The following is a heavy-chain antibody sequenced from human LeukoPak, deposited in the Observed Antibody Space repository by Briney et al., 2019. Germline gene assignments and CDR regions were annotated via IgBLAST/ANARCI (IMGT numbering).Heavy chain of an antibody. J-gene: IGHJ4*02. CDR3: ARGPYSSSYCFDY. Sequence: RGSLRLSCAASGFTFSSYSMNWVRQAPGKGLEWVSSISSSSSYIYFADSVKGRFTISRDDAKNSLYLQMNSLRAEDTAVYYCARGPYSSSYCFDYWGQGALVTVSS. CDR1: GFTFSSYS. CDR2: ISSSSSYI. D-gene: IGHD6-6*01. V-gene: IGHV3-21*01.